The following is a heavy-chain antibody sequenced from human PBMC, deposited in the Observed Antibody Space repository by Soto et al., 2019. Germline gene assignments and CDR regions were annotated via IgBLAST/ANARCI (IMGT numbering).Heavy chain of an antibody. J-gene: IGHJ6*02. CDR1: GGSISSGGYY. CDR2: IYYSGST. D-gene: IGHD2-21*01. CDR3: AASCVGCGGFNYYGMDV. V-gene: IGHV4-31*03. Sequence: QVQLQESGPGLVKPSQTLSLTCTVSGGSISSGGYYWSWIRQHPGKGLEWIGYIYYSGSTYYNPSLKSRVTISVDTSKNQFSLKLSSVTAADTVVYYCAASCVGCGGFNYYGMDVWGQGTTVTVSS.